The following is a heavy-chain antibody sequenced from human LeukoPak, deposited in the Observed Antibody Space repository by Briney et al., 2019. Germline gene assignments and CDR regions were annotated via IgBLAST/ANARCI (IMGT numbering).Heavy chain of an antibody. CDR3: AKTTGRDYYYYGMDV. CDR2: IGGSGVST. J-gene: IGHJ6*02. V-gene: IGHV3-23*01. Sequence: GGSLRLSCAPSGFTFSSYAMTWVRQAPGKGLEWVSAIGGSGVSTYYADSVKGRFTISRDNSKNTLYLQMNSLRAEDTAVYYCAKTTGRDYYYYGMDVWGQGTTVTVSS. CDR1: GFTFSSYA. D-gene: IGHD3-9*01.